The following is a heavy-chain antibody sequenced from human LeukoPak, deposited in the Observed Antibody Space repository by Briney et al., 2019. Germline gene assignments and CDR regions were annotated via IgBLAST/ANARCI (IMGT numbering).Heavy chain of an antibody. CDR3: ARGFAAYDTSDYAFSYY. CDR2: MNPNSGDT. V-gene: IGHV1-8*01. CDR1: GYTFTSYD. Sequence: ASVKVSCKASGYTFTSYDINWVRQATGQGLEWMGWMNPNSGDTGYAQKFQGRLTMTRDTSISTAYMELSSLRSEDTAVYYCARGFAAYDTSDYAFSYYWGQGTLVTVSS. J-gene: IGHJ4*02. D-gene: IGHD3-22*01.